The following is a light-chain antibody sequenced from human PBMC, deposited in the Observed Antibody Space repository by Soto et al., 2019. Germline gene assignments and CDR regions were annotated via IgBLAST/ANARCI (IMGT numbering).Light chain of an antibody. CDR3: QQYNTYSRT. J-gene: IGKJ1*01. V-gene: IGKV1-5*03. CDR2: KAS. CDR1: QSITTW. Sequence: IQMTQSPSTLSASVGDRVAITCRASQSITTWLAWYQHKPGKAPKLLIYKASSLQSGVPSRFSGSGSGTEFTLTISSLQPDDFATYYCQQYNTYSRTFGQGTKVEIK.